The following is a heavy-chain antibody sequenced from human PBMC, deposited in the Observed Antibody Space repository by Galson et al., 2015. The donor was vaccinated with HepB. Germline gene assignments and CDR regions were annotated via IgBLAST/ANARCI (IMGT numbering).Heavy chain of an antibody. J-gene: IGHJ4*02. CDR1: GGSISSYY. D-gene: IGHD1-26*01. CDR2: IYYSGST. CDR3: ARGEGIVGAIGIHDY. Sequence: SETLSLTCTVSGGSISSYYWSWIRQPPGKGLEWIGYIYYSGSTNYNPSLKSRVTISVDTSKNQFSLKLSSVTAADTAVYYCARGEGIVGAIGIHDYWGQGTLVTVSS. V-gene: IGHV4-59*01.